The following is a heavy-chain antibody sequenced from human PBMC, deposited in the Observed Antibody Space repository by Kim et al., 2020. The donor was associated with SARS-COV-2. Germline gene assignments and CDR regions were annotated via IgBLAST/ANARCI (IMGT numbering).Heavy chain of an antibody. CDR2: IYSGGST. J-gene: IGHJ6*02. CDR1: GFTVSSNY. Sequence: GGSLRLSCAASGFTVSSNYMSWVRQAPGKGLEWVSVIYSGGSTYYADSVKGRFTISRDNSKNTLYLQMNSLRAEDTAVYYCARDFAPQPGYGDYWVSRYYYGMDVWGQGTTVTVSS. V-gene: IGHV3-53*01. CDR3: ARDFAPQPGYGDYWVSRYYYGMDV. D-gene: IGHD4-17*01.